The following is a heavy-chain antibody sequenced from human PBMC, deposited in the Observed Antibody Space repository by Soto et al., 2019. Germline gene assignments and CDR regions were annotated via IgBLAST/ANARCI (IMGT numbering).Heavy chain of an antibody. CDR1: GFVFEVYW. V-gene: IGHV3-74*01. D-gene: IGHD2-2*01. J-gene: IGHJ4*02. Sequence: GGSLRLSCVASGFVFEVYWMHWVRQVPGKGLEWVSRISDDGARTDYADSVRGRFTISRDNANNALYLQMNAWRGEDTAVYFCTRGPRPSSVGTGGVWGRGALVTVSS. CDR2: ISDDGART. CDR3: TRGPRPSSVGTGGV.